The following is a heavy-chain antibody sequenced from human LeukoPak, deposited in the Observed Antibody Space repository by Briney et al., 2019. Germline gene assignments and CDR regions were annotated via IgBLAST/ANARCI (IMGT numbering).Heavy chain of an antibody. CDR2: IKFHGHET. J-gene: IGHJ6*02. D-gene: IGHD2/OR15-2a*01. Sequence: PGGSLRLSCVASGFNFNNYDLHWVRQAPGKGLEWVAFIKFHGHETFYADSVEGRFTISRDNSKNTLYLQMNSLRAEDTAVYYCASLQNVPSYYYYYVMDVWGQGTTVTVSS. V-gene: IGHV3-30*02. CDR1: GFNFNNYD. CDR3: ASLQNVPSYYYYYVMDV.